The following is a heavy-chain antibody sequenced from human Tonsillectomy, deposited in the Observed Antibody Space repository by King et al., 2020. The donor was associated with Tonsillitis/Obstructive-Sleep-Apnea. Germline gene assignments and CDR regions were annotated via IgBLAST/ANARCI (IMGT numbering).Heavy chain of an antibody. J-gene: IGHJ4*02. CDR3: ARAQYSSWDY. V-gene: IGHV3-7*03. CDR2: IKQDGSEK. CDR1: GYTFSNYW. Sequence: VQLVESGGGLVQPGGSLRLSCAASGYTFSNYWMTWVRQAPGKGLEWVANIKQDGSEKYYVDSVKGRYTISRDNGNNSLYLQMNSLRAEYTAVYYCARAQYSSWDYWGQGTLLTVSS. D-gene: IGHD6-13*01.